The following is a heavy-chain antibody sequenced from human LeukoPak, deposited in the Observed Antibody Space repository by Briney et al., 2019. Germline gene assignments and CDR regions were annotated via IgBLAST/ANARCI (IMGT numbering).Heavy chain of an antibody. V-gene: IGHV3-48*03. Sequence: GGSLRLSCAASGFTFSSYEMNWVRQAQGKGLEWVSYISSSGSTIYYADSVKGRFTISRDNAKNSLYLQMNSLRAEDTAVYYCATLYYDFWSGWFDPWGQGTLVTVSS. J-gene: IGHJ5*02. CDR1: GFTFSSYE. CDR2: ISSSGSTI. D-gene: IGHD3-3*01. CDR3: ATLYYDFWSGWFDP.